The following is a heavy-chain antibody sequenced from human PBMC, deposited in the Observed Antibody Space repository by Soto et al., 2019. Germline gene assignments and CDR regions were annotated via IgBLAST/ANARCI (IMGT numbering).Heavy chain of an antibody. CDR3: ARGNVDTDYTYYYYYGMDG. Sequence: QVQLVHSGAEVKKPGSSVKVSCKASGGTFSSYAISWVRQAPGQGLEWMGGIIPIFGTANSAQKFQGRVTISADESTSTAYMEVSSLRSEDTAVYYCARGNVDTDYTYYYYYGMDGWGQGTTVTVSS. D-gene: IGHD5-18*01. CDR2: IIPIFGTA. J-gene: IGHJ6*02. CDR1: GGTFSSYA. V-gene: IGHV1-69*12.